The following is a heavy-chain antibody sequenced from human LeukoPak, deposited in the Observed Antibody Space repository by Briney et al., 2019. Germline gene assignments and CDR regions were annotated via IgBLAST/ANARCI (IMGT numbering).Heavy chain of an antibody. CDR1: GFTFSSYA. J-gene: IGHJ4*02. CDR3: AKANDFWSGYYNYFDY. V-gene: IGHV3-23*01. Sequence: PGGSLRLSCAASGFTFSSYAMNWVRQAPGKGLEWVSALSGGGASTYSADSVKGRFPISRDNSKNTLYLQMNSLRAEDTAVYYCAKANDFWSGYYNYFDYWGQGTLVTVSS. CDR2: LSGGGAST. D-gene: IGHD3-3*01.